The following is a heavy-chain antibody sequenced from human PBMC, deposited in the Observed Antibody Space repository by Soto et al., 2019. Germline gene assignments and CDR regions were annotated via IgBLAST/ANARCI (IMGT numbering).Heavy chain of an antibody. V-gene: IGHV3-9*01. CDR1: GFTFDDYA. D-gene: IGHD2-15*01. J-gene: IGHJ4*02. CDR2: ISWNSNII. CDR3: AKGGPDGFCSGGRCYFDY. Sequence: SLRLSCAASGFTFDDYAMHWVRRVPGKGLEWVSSISWNSNIIGYADSVKGRFTISRDNAKNSPYLQMNSLRPEDTALYYCAKGGPDGFCSGGRCYFDYWGQGTLVTVS.